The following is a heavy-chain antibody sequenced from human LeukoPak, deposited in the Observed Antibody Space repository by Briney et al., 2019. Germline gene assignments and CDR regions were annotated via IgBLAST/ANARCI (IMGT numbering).Heavy chain of an antibody. Sequence: GGSLRLSCAASGFTFSSYAMTWVRQAPGKGLEWVSSISGSGDITYYADSVKGRFTISRDNSKNALYLQMNSLRAEDTAVYYCAKDSVVAGRYNWFDPWGQGTLVTVSS. CDR1: GFTFSSYA. V-gene: IGHV3-23*01. J-gene: IGHJ5*02. CDR3: AKDSVVAGRYNWFDP. CDR2: ISGSGDIT. D-gene: IGHD6-19*01.